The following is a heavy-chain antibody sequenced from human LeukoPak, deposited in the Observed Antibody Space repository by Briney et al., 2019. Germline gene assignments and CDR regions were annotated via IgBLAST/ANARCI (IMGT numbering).Heavy chain of an antibody. CDR3: VRHTTSGWYQVAY. Sequence: NPSETLSLTCTVSGGSISNYFWSWIRQPPGKGLEWIGFITYSGSTDHNPSLKSRVTISVDASKNQFSLKLTSVTAADTAVYYCVRHTTSGWYQVAYWGQGTLVTVSS. J-gene: IGHJ4*02. CDR1: GGSISNYF. V-gene: IGHV4-59*01. CDR2: ITYSGST. D-gene: IGHD6-19*01.